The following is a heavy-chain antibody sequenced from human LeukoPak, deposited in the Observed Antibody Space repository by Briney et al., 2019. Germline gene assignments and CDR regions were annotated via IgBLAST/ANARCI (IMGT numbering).Heavy chain of an antibody. CDR1: GLTFSSYS. CDR2: ISSSSSYI. D-gene: IGHD6-13*01. V-gene: IGHV3-21*01. J-gene: IGHJ3*02. CDR3: ARWYSSSYDAFDI. Sequence: GGSLRLSCAASGLTFSSYSMNWVRQAPGKGLEWVSSISSSSSYIYYADSVKGRFTISRDNAKNSLYLQMNSLRAEDTAVYYCARWYSSSYDAFDIWGQGTMVTVSS.